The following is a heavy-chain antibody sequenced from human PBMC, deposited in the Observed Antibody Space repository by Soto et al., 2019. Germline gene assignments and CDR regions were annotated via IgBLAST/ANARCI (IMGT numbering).Heavy chain of an antibody. V-gene: IGHV4-30-4*02. CDR3: ATRITVFGLLIPPFDP. CDR1: GGSISSGDYY. J-gene: IGHJ5*02. CDR2: IYYSGST. Sequence: SETLSLTCTVSGGSISSGDYYWSWIRQPPGKGLEWIGYIYYSGSTYYNPSLKSRVTMSVDTSKNQFSLRLSSVTAADTAIYYCATRITVFGLLIPPFDPWGQGTQVTVSS. D-gene: IGHD3-3*01.